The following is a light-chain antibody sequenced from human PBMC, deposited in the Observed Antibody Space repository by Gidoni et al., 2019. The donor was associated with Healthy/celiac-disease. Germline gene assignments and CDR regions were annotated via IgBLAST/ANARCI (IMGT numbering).Light chain of an antibody. J-gene: IGKJ1*01. CDR3: QQSYSTPRT. V-gene: IGKV1-39*01. CDR2: AAS. CDR1: QSISSY. Sequence: DIQMIQSPSVLSAPVGDSVTLTCRASQSISSYLHWYQQKPGKAPKLLIYAASSLQSGVPSRFSGSGSGTDFTLTISSLQPEDFATYYCQQSYSTPRTFGQGTKVEIK.